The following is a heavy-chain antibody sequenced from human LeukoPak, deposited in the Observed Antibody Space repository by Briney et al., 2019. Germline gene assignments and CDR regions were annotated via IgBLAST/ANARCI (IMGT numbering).Heavy chain of an antibody. J-gene: IGHJ6*02. CDR3: ARDLLGYCSSTSCYRHYYYGMDV. D-gene: IGHD2-2*01. CDR1: GYTFTSYG. V-gene: IGHV1-18*01. Sequence: ASVTVSCKASGYTFTSYGISWVRQAPGQGLEWMGRISAYNGNTNDAQKLQGRVTMTTDTSTSTAYMELRSLRSDDTAVYYCARDLLGYCSSTSCYRHYYYGMDVWGQGTTVTVSS. CDR2: ISAYNGNT.